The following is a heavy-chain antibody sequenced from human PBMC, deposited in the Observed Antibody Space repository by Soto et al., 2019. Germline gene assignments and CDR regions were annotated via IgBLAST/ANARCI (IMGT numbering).Heavy chain of an antibody. CDR3: ARTARGYYTNYYYGMDV. Sequence: QVQLVESGGGVVQPGRSLRLSCAASGFTFSSYGMHWVRQAPGKGLEWVAVIWYDGSNKYYADSVKGRFTISRDNSKNTLYLQMNSLRAEDTAVYYCARTARGYYTNYYYGMDVWGQGTTVTVSS. V-gene: IGHV3-33*01. D-gene: IGHD3-3*01. CDR2: IWYDGSNK. J-gene: IGHJ6*02. CDR1: GFTFSSYG.